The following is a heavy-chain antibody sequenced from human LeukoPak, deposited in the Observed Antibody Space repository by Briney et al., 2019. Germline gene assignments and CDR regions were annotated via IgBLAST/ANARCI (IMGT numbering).Heavy chain of an antibody. J-gene: IGHJ6*03. Sequence: GGSLRLSCAASGFTFGSYAMSWVRQAPGKGLEWVSAISGSGGSTYYADSVKGRFTISRDNSKNTLYLQMNSLRAEDTAVYYCAKVQRFGEPTKNYMDVWGKGTTVTVSS. CDR1: GFTFGSYA. D-gene: IGHD3-16*01. CDR2: ISGSGGST. CDR3: AKVQRFGEPTKNYMDV. V-gene: IGHV3-23*01.